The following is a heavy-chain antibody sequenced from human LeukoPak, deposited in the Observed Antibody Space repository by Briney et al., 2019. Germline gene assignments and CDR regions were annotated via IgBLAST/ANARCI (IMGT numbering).Heavy chain of an antibody. D-gene: IGHD2-2*02. CDR1: GYTFTDYY. V-gene: IGHV1-2*02. J-gene: IGHJ3*02. CDR2: INPNSGGT. Sequence: GASVKVSCKASGYTFTDYYIHWVRQAPGQGLEWMGWINPNSGGTNYAQKFQGRVTMTRDTSISTAYMELSRLRSDDTAVYYCAREGYCSSTSCYTNAFDIWGQGTMVTVSS. CDR3: AREGYCSSTSCYTNAFDI.